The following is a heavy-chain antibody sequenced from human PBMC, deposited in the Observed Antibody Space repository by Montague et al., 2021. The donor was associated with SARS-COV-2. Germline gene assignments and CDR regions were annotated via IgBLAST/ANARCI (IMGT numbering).Heavy chain of an antibody. D-gene: IGHD2-2*02. CDR3: ARLGDGIVPSPILGLGPYYSFYYMDV. CDR1: GTSFSGYY. CDR2: ISQSGNT. V-gene: IGHV4-34*01. Sequence: SETLSLTCAVHGTSFSGYYWNWIRQPPGKGLEWIGEISQSGNTKYNPSLQSRVSISLDTSRNQFSLKVSSVTAADTAIYHCARLGDGIVPSPILGLGPYYSFYYMDVWGKGTTVTVSS. J-gene: IGHJ6*03.